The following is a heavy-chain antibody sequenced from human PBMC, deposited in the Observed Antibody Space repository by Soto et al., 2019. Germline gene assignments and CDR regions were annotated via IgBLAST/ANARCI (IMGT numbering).Heavy chain of an antibody. CDR3: AKVGTVGTVLGSWFDP. J-gene: IGHJ5*02. Sequence: QVQLQESGPGLVKPSETLSLTCTVSGGSISTYYWSWIRQPAGKGLEWIGRIYTRGSTNYNPSLKSRVTMSVDTSKNQFSLKLSSVTAADTGVYYCAKVGTVGTVLGSWFDPWGQGILVTVSS. V-gene: IGHV4-4*07. CDR1: GGSISTYY. CDR2: IYTRGST. D-gene: IGHD2-8*02.